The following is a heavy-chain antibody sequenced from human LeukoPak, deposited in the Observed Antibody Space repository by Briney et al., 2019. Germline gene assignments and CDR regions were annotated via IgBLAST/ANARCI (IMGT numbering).Heavy chain of an antibody. CDR2: MNPNSGNT. CDR3: ARAPLPRITMIVVPAEGMDV. J-gene: IGHJ6*02. CDR1: GYTFTSYD. D-gene: IGHD3-22*01. V-gene: IGHV1-8*01. Sequence: VASVKVSCKASGYTFTSYDINWVRQATGQGLEWMGWMNPNSGNTGYAQKFQGRVTMTRDTSTSTVYMELSSLRSEDTAVYYCARAPLPRITMIVVPAEGMDVWGQGTTVTVSS.